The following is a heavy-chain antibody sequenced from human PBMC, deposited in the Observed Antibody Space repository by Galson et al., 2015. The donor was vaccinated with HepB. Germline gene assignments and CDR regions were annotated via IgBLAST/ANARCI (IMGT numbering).Heavy chain of an antibody. D-gene: IGHD5-18*01. CDR3: ASSGYGGIDY. J-gene: IGHJ4*02. CDR1: GGSISSSSYY. Sequence: SETLSLTCTVSGGSISSSSYYWGWIRQPPGKGLEWIGSIYYSGSTYYNPSLKSRVTISVDTSKNQFSLKLSSVTAADTAVYYCASSGYGGIDYWGQGTLVTVSS. V-gene: IGHV4-39*01. CDR2: IYYSGST.